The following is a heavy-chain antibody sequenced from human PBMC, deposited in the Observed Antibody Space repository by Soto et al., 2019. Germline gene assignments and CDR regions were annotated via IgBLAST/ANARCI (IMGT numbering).Heavy chain of an antibody. J-gene: IGHJ4*02. CDR2: IYYSGST. V-gene: IGHV4-59*01. D-gene: IGHD5-12*01. CDR3: ARGESGYDAPFDY. CDR1: GGSISSYY. Sequence: SETLSLTCTVSGGSISSYYWSWIRQPPGKGLEWIGYIYYSGSTNYNPSLKSRVTMSVDTSKNQFPLKLSSVTAADTAVYYCARGESGYDAPFDYWGQGTLVTVSS.